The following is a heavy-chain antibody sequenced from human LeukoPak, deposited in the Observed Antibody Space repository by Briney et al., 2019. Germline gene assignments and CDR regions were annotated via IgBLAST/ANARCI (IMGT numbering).Heavy chain of an antibody. J-gene: IGHJ5*02. Sequence: GGSLRLSCAASGFTFSSYAMSWVRQAPGKGLEWVSAISGSGGSTYYADSVKGRFTISRDNSKNTLYLQMNGLRAEDTAVYYCAKGDDYEEEGNWFDPWGQGTLVTVSS. V-gene: IGHV3-23*01. CDR1: GFTFSSYA. D-gene: IGHD3-16*01. CDR3: AKGDDYEEEGNWFDP. CDR2: ISGSGGST.